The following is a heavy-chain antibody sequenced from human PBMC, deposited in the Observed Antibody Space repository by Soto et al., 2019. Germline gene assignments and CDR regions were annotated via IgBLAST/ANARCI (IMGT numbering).Heavy chain of an antibody. Sequence: SETLSLTCTVSGGSMSRGDYYWSWIRQPPGKGLEWIGFIYHTGSTYYSPSLKNRVAISVDTSKNQFSMKLSSVTAADTAVYYCAIVSPFDYYDSSGYEALHYFDNWGQGTLVTVSS. CDR2: IYHTGST. J-gene: IGHJ4*02. CDR3: AIVSPFDYYDSSGYEALHYFDN. V-gene: IGHV4-30-4*01. D-gene: IGHD3-22*01. CDR1: GGSMSRGDYY.